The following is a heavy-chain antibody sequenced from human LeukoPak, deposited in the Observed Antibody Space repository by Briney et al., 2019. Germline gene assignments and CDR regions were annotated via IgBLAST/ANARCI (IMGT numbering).Heavy chain of an antibody. J-gene: IGHJ3*02. CDR1: GFTFSSYG. Sequence: GGSLRLSCAASGFTFSSYGMHWVRQAPGKGLEWVAVISCDKSNKYYADSVKGRFTISRDNSKNTLYLQMNSLRAEDTAVYYCAKDTVGATTVGAFDIWGQGTMITVSS. D-gene: IGHD1-26*01. V-gene: IGHV3-30*18. CDR2: ISCDKSNK. CDR3: AKDTVGATTVGAFDI.